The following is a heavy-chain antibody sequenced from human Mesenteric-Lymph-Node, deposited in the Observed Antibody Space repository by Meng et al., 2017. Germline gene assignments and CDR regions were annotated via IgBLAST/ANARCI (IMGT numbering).Heavy chain of an antibody. D-gene: IGHD3-22*01. CDR3: MSLSYDSSGYAILDI. CDR2: INPKSGGT. Sequence: ASVKVSCKASEYTFTDYYMHWVRQAPGQGPEWMAWINPKSGGTEYAQKFQGRVTMTRDTSISTAYMELTRLRSDDTAVYYCMSLSYDSSGYAILDIWGQGTKVTVSS. V-gene: IGHV1-2*02. CDR1: EYTFTDYY. J-gene: IGHJ3*02.